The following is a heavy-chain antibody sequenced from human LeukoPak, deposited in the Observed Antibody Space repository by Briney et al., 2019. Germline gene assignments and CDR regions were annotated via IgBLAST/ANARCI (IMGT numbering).Heavy chain of an antibody. D-gene: IGHD3-22*01. Sequence: PGGSLRLSCAASGFTLSTYGMHWVRQAPRKGLEWVANIKQDGSEKYYVDSVKGRFTISRDNARNSLFLQMNSLRAEDTAVYYCARDKGDYDTSGSLFVFGGQGTLVTVSS. J-gene: IGHJ4*02. CDR3: ARDKGDYDTSGSLFVF. V-gene: IGHV3-7*03. CDR1: GFTLSTYG. CDR2: IKQDGSEK.